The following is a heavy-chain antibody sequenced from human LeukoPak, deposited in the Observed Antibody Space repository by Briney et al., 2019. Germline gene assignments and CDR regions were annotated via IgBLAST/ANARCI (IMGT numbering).Heavy chain of an antibody. J-gene: IGHJ4*02. V-gene: IGHV4-30-4*08. CDR1: GGSISSGDYY. D-gene: IGHD3-22*01. Sequence: SETLSLXCTVSGGSISSGDYYWSWTRQPPGKGPEWIGYIYYSGSTYYNPSLKSRVTISVDTSKNQFSLKLSSVTAADTAVYYCAREGAYYYDSSGNNYWGQGTLVTVSS. CDR2: IYYSGST. CDR3: AREGAYYYDSSGNNY.